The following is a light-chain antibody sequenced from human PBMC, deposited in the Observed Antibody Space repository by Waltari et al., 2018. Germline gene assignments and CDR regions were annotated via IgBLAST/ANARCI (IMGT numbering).Light chain of an antibody. CDR3: VSYTRNNTSI. J-gene: IGLJ2*01. CDR1: SSDVGAYNY. CDR2: EVS. V-gene: IGLV2-14*03. Sequence: SALTQPASVSGSPGQSITISCTGTSSDVGAYNYVSWYQQHPGKAPKLMIYEVSNRPSGISNRFSGSKSGNTASLTISGLQAEDEADYYCVSYTRNNTSIFGGGTKLTVL.